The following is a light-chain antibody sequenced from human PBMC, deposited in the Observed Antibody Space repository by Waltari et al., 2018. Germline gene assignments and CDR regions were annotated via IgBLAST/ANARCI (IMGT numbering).Light chain of an antibody. CDR1: SLRPFY. J-gene: IGLJ2*01. V-gene: IGLV3-19*01. CDR2: NTD. CDR3: SSRDSSGNHLV. Sequence: SSELTQDPAVSVALGQTVRTPCQGASLRPFYASWYQHKPGQAPVLVLYNTDKRPSGIPDRFSGSNSGNTASLTITGAQAEDEADYYCSSRDSSGNHLVFGGGTNLTVL.